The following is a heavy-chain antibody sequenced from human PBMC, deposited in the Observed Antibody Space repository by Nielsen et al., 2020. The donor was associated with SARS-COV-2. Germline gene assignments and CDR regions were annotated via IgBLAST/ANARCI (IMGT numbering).Heavy chain of an antibody. J-gene: IGHJ4*02. CDR1: GGSFSGYY. D-gene: IGHD6-19*01. CDR2: INHSGST. V-gene: IGHV4-34*01. Sequence: SETLSLTCAVYGGSFSGYYWSWIRQPPGKGLEWIGEINHSGSTNYNPSLKSRVTISVDTSKNQFSLKLSSVTAADTAVYYCARGRAVAGFDYWGQGTLVTVSS. CDR3: ARGRAVAGFDY.